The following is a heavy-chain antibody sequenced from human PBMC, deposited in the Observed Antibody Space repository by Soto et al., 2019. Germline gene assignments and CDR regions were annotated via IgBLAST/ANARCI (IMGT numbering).Heavy chain of an antibody. Sequence: SVTLSLTCTVSGGSISSYYWSWIRQPPGKGLEWIGYIYYSGSTNYNPSLKSRVTISVDTSKNQFSLKLSSVTAADTAVYYCARAYYYGSGSYYTAFDYWGQGTLVTVSS. D-gene: IGHD3-10*01. CDR3: ARAYYYGSGSYYTAFDY. J-gene: IGHJ4*02. V-gene: IGHV4-59*01. CDR1: GGSISSYY. CDR2: IYYSGST.